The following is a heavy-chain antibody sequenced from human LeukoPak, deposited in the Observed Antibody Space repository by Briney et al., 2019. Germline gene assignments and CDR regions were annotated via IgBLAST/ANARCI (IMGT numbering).Heavy chain of an antibody. D-gene: IGHD4-17*01. CDR2: IYYTGST. CDR3: ARSWGYGDCGIWFDP. V-gene: IGHV4-59*01. CDR1: GGSMSGYY. J-gene: IGHJ5*02. Sequence: SETLSLTCTVSGGSMSGYYWSWIRQSPGKGLEWIGYIYYTGSTNYNPSLKCRVTMSVDTSKNHFSLKLSSVTAADTALYYCARSWGYGDCGIWFDPWGQGTLVTVSS.